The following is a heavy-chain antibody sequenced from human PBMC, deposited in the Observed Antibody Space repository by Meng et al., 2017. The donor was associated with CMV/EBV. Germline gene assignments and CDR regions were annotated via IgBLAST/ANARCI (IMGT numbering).Heavy chain of an antibody. Sequence: ASVKVSCKASGYSFTNYDINWVRQATGQGLEWMGWMNPNSGNTGYAHKFQGRVTMTRNTSISTAFMELSSLSSEDTAVYYCARGTEHSFDWLTHPRGPDNGLEVWGQGTTVTVSS. CDR3: ARGTEHSFDWLTHPRGPDNGLEV. J-gene: IGHJ6*02. D-gene: IGHD3-9*01. CDR2: MNPNSGNT. V-gene: IGHV1-8*01. CDR1: GYSFTNYD.